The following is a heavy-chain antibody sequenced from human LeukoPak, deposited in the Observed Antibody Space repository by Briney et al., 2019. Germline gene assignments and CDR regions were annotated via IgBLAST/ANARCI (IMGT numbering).Heavy chain of an antibody. D-gene: IGHD2-15*01. Sequence: ASVKVSCKASGYTFTSYYMHWVRQAPGQGLEWMGIINPSGGSTSYAQKFQGRVTMTRDTSTSTVYMELSSLRSEDTAVCYCARDEAECSGGSSCGSGDAFDIWGQGTMVTVSS. CDR1: GYTFTSYY. J-gene: IGHJ3*02. V-gene: IGHV1-46*01. CDR2: INPSGGST. CDR3: ARDEAECSGGSSCGSGDAFDI.